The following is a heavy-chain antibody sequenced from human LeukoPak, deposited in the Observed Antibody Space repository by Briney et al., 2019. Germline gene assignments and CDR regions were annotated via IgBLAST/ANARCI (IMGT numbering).Heavy chain of an antibody. CDR3: GREIEGTTDY. J-gene: IGHJ4*02. V-gene: IGHV1-8*01. CDR2: MHAHNGDT. CDR1: GYTFSNCD. D-gene: IGHD1-7*01. Sequence: ASVKVSCKASGYTFSNCDINWVRQAAGQGLEWVGWMHAHNGDTGYAQKFQGRVTMTRDTSTSTAYMELSGLKSEDTAVYFCGREIEGTTDYWGQGTLVTVSS.